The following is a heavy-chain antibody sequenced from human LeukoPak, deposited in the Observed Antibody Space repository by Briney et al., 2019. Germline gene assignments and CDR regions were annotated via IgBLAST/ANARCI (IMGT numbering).Heavy chain of an antibody. Sequence: GGSLRLSCAASGITFSSYWMHWVRQAPGKGLVWVSRINSEGSSTTYADSVKGRFTISRDNAKNTLYLQMNSLRAEDTAVYFCAKGGSGHADYWGQGTLVTVSS. CDR3: AKGGSGHADY. D-gene: IGHD6-25*01. J-gene: IGHJ4*02. CDR1: GITFSSYW. CDR2: INSEGSST. V-gene: IGHV3-74*01.